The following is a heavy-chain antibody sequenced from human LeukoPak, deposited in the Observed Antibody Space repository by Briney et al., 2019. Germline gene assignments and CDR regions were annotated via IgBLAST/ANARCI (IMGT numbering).Heavy chain of an antibody. D-gene: IGHD3-10*01. J-gene: IGHJ3*02. CDR2: IYYSGST. CDR3: ARGLILWFGESTDAFDI. V-gene: IGHV4-59*01. Sequence: KSSETLSLTCTVSGGSISSYYWSWIRQPPGKGLEWIGYIYYSGSTNYNPSLKSRVTISVDTSKNQFSLKLSSVTAADTAVYYCARGLILWFGESTDAFDIWGQGTMVTVSS. CDR1: GGSISSYY.